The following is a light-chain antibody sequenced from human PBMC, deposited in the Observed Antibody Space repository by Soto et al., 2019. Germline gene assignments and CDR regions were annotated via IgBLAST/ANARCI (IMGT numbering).Light chain of an antibody. J-gene: IGKJ5*01. CDR3: QQYDKWPPT. V-gene: IGKV3-15*01. CDR2: GAS. Sequence: EIVLTQSRATLSVSPVERXSLXCRASQSFSSNLAWYQQKPGQAPRLLIYGASTRATGIPARFSGSGSGTEFTLTISSLQSEDFAIYYCQQYDKWPPTFGQGTRLEIK. CDR1: QSFSSN.